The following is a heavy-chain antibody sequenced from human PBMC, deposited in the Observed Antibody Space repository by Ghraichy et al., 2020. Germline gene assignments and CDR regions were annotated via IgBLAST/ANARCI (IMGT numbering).Heavy chain of an antibody. V-gene: IGHV1-18*04. D-gene: IGHD3-16*01. Sequence: ASVKVSCKASNYSFTSYGISWVRQAPGQGLEWMGWISLYNGNTKYAQNLQGRLTLTTDTSATTAYMELRSLGSDDTAVYYCARLRGGFSNICYFDSWGQGTLVAVSA. J-gene: IGHJ4*02. CDR3: ARLRGGFSNICYFDS. CDR1: NYSFTSYG. CDR2: ISLYNGNT.